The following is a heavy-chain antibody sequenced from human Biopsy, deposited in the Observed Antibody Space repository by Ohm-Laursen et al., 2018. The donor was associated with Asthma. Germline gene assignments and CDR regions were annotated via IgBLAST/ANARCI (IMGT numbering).Heavy chain of an antibody. J-gene: IGHJ4*02. D-gene: IGHD4-17*01. CDR2: HDHEEGGT. CDR3: ASDFPKDYVRYNFQF. V-gene: IGHV1-24*01. Sequence: VASVKVSCKISGYSLTDLSMHWVRQAPGQGLEWMGGHDHEEGGTVNAWRFQGRVTMTEDTSTDTAYMELSSLSSDDTAVYYCASDFPKDYVRYNFQFWGQGTPVTVSS. CDR1: GYSLTDLS.